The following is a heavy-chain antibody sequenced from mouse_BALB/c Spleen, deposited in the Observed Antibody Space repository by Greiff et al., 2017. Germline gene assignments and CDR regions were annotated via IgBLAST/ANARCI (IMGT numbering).Heavy chain of an antibody. CDR2: IWAGGST. Sequence: VKLVESGPGLVAPSQSLSITCTVSGFSLTSYGVHWVRQPPGKGLEWLGVIWAGGSTNYNSALMSRLSISKDNSKSQVFLKMNSLQTDDTAMYYCASDYYGSRVPAYWGQGTLVTVSA. CDR3: ASDYYGSRVPAY. D-gene: IGHD1-1*01. CDR1: GFSLTSYG. V-gene: IGHV2-9*02. J-gene: IGHJ3*01.